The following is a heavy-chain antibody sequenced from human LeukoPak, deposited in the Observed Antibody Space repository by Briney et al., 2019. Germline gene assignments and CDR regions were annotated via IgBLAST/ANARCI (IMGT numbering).Heavy chain of an antibody. V-gene: IGHV4-34*01. CDR2: INHSGST. J-gene: IGHJ4*02. CDR1: GGSFSGYY. CDR3: ARVGPSNYDFWSGYYHDY. D-gene: IGHD3-3*01. Sequence: SSETLSLTCAVYGGSFSGYYWSWIRQPPGKGLEWIGEINHSGSTNYNPSLKSRVTISVDTSKNQFSLKLSSVTAADTAVYYCARVGPSNYDFWSGYYHDYWGQGTLVTVSS.